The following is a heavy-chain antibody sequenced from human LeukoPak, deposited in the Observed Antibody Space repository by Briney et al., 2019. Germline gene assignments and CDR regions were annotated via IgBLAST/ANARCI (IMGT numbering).Heavy chain of an antibody. Sequence: SETLSLTCTVSGGSISSSSYYWGWIRQPPVKGLEWIGEINHSGSTNYNPSLKSRVTISVDTSKNQFSLKLSSVTAADTAVYYCARHRHSSGWSQRKFDYWGQGTLVTVSS. CDR1: GGSISSSSYY. CDR3: ARHRHSSGWSQRKFDY. J-gene: IGHJ4*02. D-gene: IGHD6-19*01. V-gene: IGHV4-39*01. CDR2: INHSGST.